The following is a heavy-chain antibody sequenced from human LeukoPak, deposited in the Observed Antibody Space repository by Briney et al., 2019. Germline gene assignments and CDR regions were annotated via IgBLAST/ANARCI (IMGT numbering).Heavy chain of an antibody. Sequence: ASVKVSFKASGYTFTGYYLHWVRQAPGQGLEWMGWMNPHSGGTNYAQKFQGRVTMTRDTSIDIVYLELSRLRSDDTAVYYCARVLVVSANWVFDYWGQGTLVTVSS. CDR2: MNPHSGGT. CDR3: ARVLVVSANWVFDY. J-gene: IGHJ4*02. CDR1: GYTFTGYY. V-gene: IGHV1-2*02. D-gene: IGHD2-21*01.